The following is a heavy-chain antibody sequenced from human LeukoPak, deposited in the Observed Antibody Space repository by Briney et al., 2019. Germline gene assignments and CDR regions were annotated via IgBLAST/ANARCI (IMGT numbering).Heavy chain of an antibody. CDR2: IQPDGGEK. D-gene: IGHD2-2*01. CDR3: ARDNAA. J-gene: IGHJ4*02. CDR1: GFTFSSYW. V-gene: IGHV3-7*01. Sequence: GGSLRLSCADSGFTFSSYWMSWVRQAPGKGLEWVATIQPDGGEKYYVDSVKGRFTISRDNAKNSLHLQMNSLSAEDTAVYYCARDNAAWVQGTPVTVSS.